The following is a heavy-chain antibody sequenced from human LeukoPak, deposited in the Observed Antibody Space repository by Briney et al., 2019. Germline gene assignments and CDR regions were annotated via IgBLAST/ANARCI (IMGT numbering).Heavy chain of an antibody. V-gene: IGHV3-7*04. D-gene: IGHD4-17*01. CDR1: GFTFSDYW. Sequence: GGSLRLSCAASGFTFSDYWMSWVRQDPGKGLAWVANIRQGGGDFNYVDSVKGRFTISRDNARNSLFLQMNNLRVEDTAVYYRARGTTVTTQYYFDYWGQGTLVTVSS. J-gene: IGHJ4*02. CDR3: ARGTTVTTQYYFDY. CDR2: IRQGGGDF.